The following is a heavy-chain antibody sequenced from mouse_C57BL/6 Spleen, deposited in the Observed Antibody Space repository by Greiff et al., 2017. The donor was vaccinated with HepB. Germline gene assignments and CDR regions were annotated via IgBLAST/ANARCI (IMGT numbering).Heavy chain of an antibody. V-gene: IGHV1-69*01. J-gene: IGHJ1*03. CDR2: IDPSDSST. Sequence: QVQLQQPGAELVMPGASVKLSCKASGYTFTSYWMHWVKQRPGQGLEWIGEIDPSDSSTNYTQKFKGKSTLTVDKSSSTAYMQLSSLTSEDSAVYYWARVYYGSSGWYVDVWGTGTTVTGSS. CDR3: ARVYYGSSGWYVDV. D-gene: IGHD1-1*01. CDR1: GYTFTSYW.